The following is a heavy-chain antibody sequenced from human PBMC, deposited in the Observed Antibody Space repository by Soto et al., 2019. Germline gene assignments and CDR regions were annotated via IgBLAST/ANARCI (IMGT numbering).Heavy chain of an antibody. D-gene: IGHD3-10*01. Sequence: QLQLQESGPGLVKPSETLSLTCTVSGGSISSSSYYWGWIRQPPGKGLEWIGSIYYSGSTYYNPSLKSRVTISVDTSKNQFSLKLSSVTAADTAVYYCARQGEGSGYYFDYWGQGTLVTVSS. CDR2: IYYSGST. J-gene: IGHJ4*02. CDR3: ARQGEGSGYYFDY. CDR1: GGSISSSSYY. V-gene: IGHV4-39*01.